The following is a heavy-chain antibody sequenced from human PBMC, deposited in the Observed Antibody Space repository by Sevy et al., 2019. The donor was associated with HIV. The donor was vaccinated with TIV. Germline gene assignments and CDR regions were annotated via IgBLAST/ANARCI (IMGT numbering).Heavy chain of an antibody. CDR1: GGTFSSYA. D-gene: IGHD3-9*01. CDR2: IIPILGIA. CDR3: ARGSSYYDILTGYYGWGVVEDCLDY. Sequence: ASVKVSCKASGGTFSSYAISWVRQAPGQGLEWMGGIIPILGIANYAQKFQGRVTITADKSTSTAYMELSSLRSEDTAGYYCARGSSYYDILTGYYGWGVVEDCLDYWGQGTLVTVSS. V-gene: IGHV1-69*10. J-gene: IGHJ4*02.